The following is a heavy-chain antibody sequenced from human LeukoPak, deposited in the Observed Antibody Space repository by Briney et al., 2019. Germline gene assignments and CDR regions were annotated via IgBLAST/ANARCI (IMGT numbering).Heavy chain of an antibody. D-gene: IGHD6-19*01. CDR3: ARGIPVAPLGFDY. CDR1: GYTFTSYD. CDR2: INTDTGNP. V-gene: IGHV7-4-1*02. Sequence: ASVKVSCKASGYTFTSYDINGVRQATGQGLEWMGWINTDTGNPTYAQGFTGHFVFSLDTSVSTAYLQISSLKAEDTAVYYCARGIPVAPLGFDYWGQGTLVTVSS. J-gene: IGHJ4*02.